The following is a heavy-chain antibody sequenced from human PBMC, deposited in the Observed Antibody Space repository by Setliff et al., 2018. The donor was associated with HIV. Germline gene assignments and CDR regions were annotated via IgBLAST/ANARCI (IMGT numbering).Heavy chain of an antibody. J-gene: IGHJ4*02. CDR1: GFNLVDYG. CDR2: TNWDGSST. D-gene: IGHD6-19*01. V-gene: IGHV3-20*04. Sequence: GESLKISCAASGFNLVDYGMSWVRQAPGKGLEWVSGTNWDGSSTHYADSVKGGFTLSRDNAKNCVYLQMNSLRAEDTALYYCARVLAWAGTDPPGDYWGQGTLVTVSS. CDR3: ARVLAWAGTDPPGDY.